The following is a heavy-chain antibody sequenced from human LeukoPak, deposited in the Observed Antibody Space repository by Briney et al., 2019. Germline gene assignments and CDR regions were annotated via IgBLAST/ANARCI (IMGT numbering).Heavy chain of an antibody. CDR2: INQDGSEK. J-gene: IGHJ3*02. Sequence: GGSLRLSCEASGFRFGGFWMNGVRQAPGKGPERVANINQDGSEKLYVDPVKGRFTISRDNAKNSLYLQMNSLRVEDTAVYYCTRDVREAYDIWGHGTMVTVSS. CDR1: GFRFGGFW. D-gene: IGHD3-16*01. V-gene: IGHV3-7*01. CDR3: TRDVREAYDI.